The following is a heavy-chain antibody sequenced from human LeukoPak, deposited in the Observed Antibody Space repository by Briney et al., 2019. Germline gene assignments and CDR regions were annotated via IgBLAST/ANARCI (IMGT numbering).Heavy chain of an antibody. CDR3: ASSHYGRYYFDY. V-gene: IGHV1-46*01. CDR2: IKPSGGST. J-gene: IGHJ4*02. CDR1: GYTFTSYY. Sequence: GASVKVSCKASGYTFTSYYMHWVRQAPGQGLEWMGIIKPSGGSTSYAQKFQGRVTMTRDMSTSTVYMELSSLSSEDTAVYYCASSHYGRYYFDYWGQGTLVTVSS. D-gene: IGHD4-17*01.